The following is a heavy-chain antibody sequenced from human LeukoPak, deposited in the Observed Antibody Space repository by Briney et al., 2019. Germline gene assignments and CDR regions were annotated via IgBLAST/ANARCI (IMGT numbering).Heavy chain of an antibody. CDR2: ISYDGNNK. V-gene: IGHV3-30*04. D-gene: IGHD6-19*01. J-gene: IGHJ4*02. Sequence: PGRSLRLSCAASGFTFSSYAMHWVRQAPGKGLEWVAVISYDGNNKYIAESVKGRFTISRDNSKNTLYLQMNSLRAEDTAVYYCAKVPLAVADTGLYYFDYWGQGTLVTVSS. CDR3: AKVPLAVADTGLYYFDY. CDR1: GFTFSSYA.